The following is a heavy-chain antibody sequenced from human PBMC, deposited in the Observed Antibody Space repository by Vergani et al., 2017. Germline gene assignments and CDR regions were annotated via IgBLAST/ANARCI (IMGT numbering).Heavy chain of an antibody. D-gene: IGHD2-2*02. Sequence: QVQLQESGPGLVKPSETLSLTCTVSGGSISSYYWSWIRQPPGKGLEWIGYIYYSGSTNYKPSLKSRVTISVDTSKNQFSLKLSSVTAADTDVYYCASYCSSTSCYSRGRYYYYGMDVWGQGTTVTVSS. CDR2: IYYSGST. CDR3: ASYCSSTSCYSRGRYYYYGMDV. CDR1: GGSISSYY. J-gene: IGHJ6*02. V-gene: IGHV4-59*01.